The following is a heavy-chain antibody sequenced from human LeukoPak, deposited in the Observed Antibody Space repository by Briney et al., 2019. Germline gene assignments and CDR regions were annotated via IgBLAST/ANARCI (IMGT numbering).Heavy chain of an antibody. CDR3: RGSLVDPTYYFDY. CDR2: IRSKAYGGTT. CDR1: GFTFGDYA. D-gene: IGHD1-26*01. V-gene: IGHV3-49*03. Sequence: GGSLRLSCTASGFTFGDYAMSWFRQAPGKGLEWVGFIRSKAYGGTTEYAASVKGRFTISRDDSKSIAYLQMNSLKTEDTAVYYCRGSLVDPTYYFDYWGQGTLVTVSS. J-gene: IGHJ4*02.